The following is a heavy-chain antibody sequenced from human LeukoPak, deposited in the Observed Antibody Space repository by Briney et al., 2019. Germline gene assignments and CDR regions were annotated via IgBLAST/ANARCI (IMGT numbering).Heavy chain of an antibody. Sequence: PSETLSLTCTVSGGSMTDYYWSWIRQPPGKGLEWLGYIHSTGSTNYNPSLKSRVTISVDTSKNQFSLKLRSVTAADTAVYYCARDDYDSSGYYLLGDNWGQGTLVTVSS. J-gene: IGHJ4*02. D-gene: IGHD3-22*01. CDR3: ARDDYDSSGYYLLGDN. CDR2: IHSTGST. CDR1: GGSMTDYY. V-gene: IGHV4-59*12.